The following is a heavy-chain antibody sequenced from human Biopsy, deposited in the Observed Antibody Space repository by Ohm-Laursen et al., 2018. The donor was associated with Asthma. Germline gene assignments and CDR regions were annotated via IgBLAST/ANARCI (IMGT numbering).Heavy chain of an antibody. CDR3: ARGQKSPGDRWFDP. V-gene: IGHV1-2*06. Sequence: SVKVSCKASGFTFMGYNIFWMRQAPGQGLEWMGRINPNGGGTHYAQKFQGRVTLTRDTSISTAYMDLSALTSDDTAVYYCARGQKSPGDRWFDPWGQGTLVTVSS. CDR1: GFTFMGYN. D-gene: IGHD7-27*01. CDR2: INPNGGGT. J-gene: IGHJ5*02.